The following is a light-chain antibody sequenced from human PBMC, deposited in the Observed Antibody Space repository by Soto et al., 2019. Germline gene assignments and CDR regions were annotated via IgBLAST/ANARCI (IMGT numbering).Light chain of an antibody. CDR2: AAS. CDR1: QDISDY. V-gene: IGKV1-9*01. CDR3: QQLNSYPLT. Sequence: DIQLTQSPSFLSASVGDRVTITCRASQDISDYLAWYQQRPGKAPKLLIYAASTLQSGVPSRFSGSGSGTEFTLKISSLQPEDFETYSCQQLNSYPLTFGGGTKVDIK. J-gene: IGKJ4*01.